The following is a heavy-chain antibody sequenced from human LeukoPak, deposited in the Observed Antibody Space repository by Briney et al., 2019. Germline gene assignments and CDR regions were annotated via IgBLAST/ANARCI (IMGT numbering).Heavy chain of an antibody. CDR2: IYYSGST. J-gene: IGHJ1*01. CDR3: ARGPFAEYFQH. CDR1: GGSISSYY. V-gene: IGHV4-59*01. Sequence: PSETLSLTCTVSGGSISSYYWSWIRQPPGKGLEWIGYIYYSGSTNYNPSLKSRVTISVDTSKNQFSLKLSSVTAADTAVYYCARGPFAEYFQHWGQGTLVTASS.